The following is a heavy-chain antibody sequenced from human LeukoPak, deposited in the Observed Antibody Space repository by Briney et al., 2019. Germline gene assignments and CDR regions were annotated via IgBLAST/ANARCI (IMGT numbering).Heavy chain of an antibody. D-gene: IGHD2-2*01. Sequence: ASVKVSCKASGYTFTSYDINWVRQATGQGLEWMGWTNPNSGNTGYAQKFQGRVTMTRSTSISTAYMELSSLRSEDTAIYYCARGGPYCSSASCYRDWGQGTLVTVSS. CDR1: GYTFTSYD. J-gene: IGHJ4*02. CDR3: ARGGPYCSSASCYRD. CDR2: TNPNSGNT. V-gene: IGHV1-8*01.